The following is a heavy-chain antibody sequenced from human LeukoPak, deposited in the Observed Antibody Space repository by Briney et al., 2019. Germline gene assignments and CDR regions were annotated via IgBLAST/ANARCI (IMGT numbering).Heavy chain of an antibody. CDR3: ARRDSSSWSGEDY. CDR2: IYRGDSDT. V-gene: IGHV5-51*01. Sequence: GEPLKISCKRSGYSLTSYWIGWVGRLPGKGLKGMGIIYRGDSDTRYSPSFQGQVTISADKSISTAYLQWSSLKASDTAMYYCARRDSSSWSGEDYWGQGTLVTVSS. D-gene: IGHD6-13*01. J-gene: IGHJ4*02. CDR1: GYSLTSYW.